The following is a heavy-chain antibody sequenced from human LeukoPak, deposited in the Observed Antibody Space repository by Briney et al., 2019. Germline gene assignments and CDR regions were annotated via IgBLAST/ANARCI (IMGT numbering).Heavy chain of an antibody. J-gene: IGHJ6*02. CDR2: MNHSGST. CDR3: ARGVLRFDGRNYYYGMDV. D-gene: IGHD3-3*01. CDR1: GVSFSGYY. V-gene: IGHV4-34*01. Sequence: SETLSLTCAVYGVSFSGYYGSWSRQPPGKGREGRGEMNHSGSTNYNPSINRPVTISLYTSKNQFSLKPSAVTAADTAVYYCARGVLRFDGRNYYYGMDVWGQGNTVTVSS.